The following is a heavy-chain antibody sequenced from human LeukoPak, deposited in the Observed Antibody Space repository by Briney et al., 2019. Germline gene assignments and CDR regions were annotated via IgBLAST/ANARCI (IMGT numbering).Heavy chain of an antibody. CDR1: EFTFSSYG. D-gene: IGHD2-15*01. Sequence: GGSLSLSCAASEFTFSSYGMHWVRQAPGQGLEWVAVIAPHSGHIQIYTESVEGRFTISRDNSKSMLYLQMTSLTSEDTAGYYCARDPLAAHPDYCDHWGQGALVSVSS. CDR2: IAPHSGHIQ. J-gene: IGHJ4*02. CDR3: ARDPLAAHPDYCDH. V-gene: IGHV3-30*03.